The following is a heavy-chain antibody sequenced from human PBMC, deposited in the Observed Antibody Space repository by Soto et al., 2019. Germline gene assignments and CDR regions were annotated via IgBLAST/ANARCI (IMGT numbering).Heavy chain of an antibody. CDR1: GGSVSSGSYY. CDR2: IYYSGST. V-gene: IGHV4-61*01. CDR3: ARGIEGWYQGRYYYGMDV. J-gene: IGHJ6*02. Sequence: QVQLQESGPGLVKPSETLSLTCTVSGGSVSSGSYYWSWIRQPPGKGLEWIGYIYYSGSTNYNPSLKSRVTPSVDPSKTPFSLKLSSVTAADTAVYYCARGIEGWYQGRYYYGMDVWGQGTTVTVSS. D-gene: IGHD6-19*01.